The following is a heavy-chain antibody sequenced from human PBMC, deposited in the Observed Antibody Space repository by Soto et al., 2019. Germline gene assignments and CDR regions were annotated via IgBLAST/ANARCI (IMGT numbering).Heavy chain of an antibody. J-gene: IGHJ4*02. V-gene: IGHV4-31*03. D-gene: IGHD4-17*01. CDR3: ARREFGYGDWYYFDY. CDR1: GGSISSGGYY. Sequence: PSETLSLTCTVSGGSISSGGYYWSWIRQHPGKGLEWIGYIYYSGSTYYNPSLKSRVTISVDTSKNQFSLKLSSVTAADTAVYYCARREFGYGDWYYFDYWGQGTLVTVSS. CDR2: IYYSGST.